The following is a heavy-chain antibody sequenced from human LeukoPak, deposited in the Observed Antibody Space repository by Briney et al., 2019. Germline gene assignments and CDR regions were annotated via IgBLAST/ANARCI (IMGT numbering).Heavy chain of an antibody. V-gene: IGHV3-23*01. CDR3: AKVLEQWLSKGGGFDY. CDR2: ISGSGGGT. J-gene: IGHJ4*02. Sequence: GGSLRLSCAASGFTFTSYAMSWVRQAPGKGLEWVSSISGSGGGTYYADSVKGRFTISRDNSKNTLYLQMNSLRAEETAVYYCAKVLEQWLSKGGGFDYWGQGTLVTVSS. D-gene: IGHD6-19*01. CDR1: GFTFTSYA.